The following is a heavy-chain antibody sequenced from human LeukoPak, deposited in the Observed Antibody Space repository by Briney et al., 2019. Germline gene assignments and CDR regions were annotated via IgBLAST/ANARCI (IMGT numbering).Heavy chain of an antibody. D-gene: IGHD6-19*01. CDR2: INHSGST. V-gene: IGHV4-34*01. CDR1: GGSFSGYY. Sequence: SETLSLTCAVYGGSFSGYYWSWTRQPPGKGLEWIGEINHSGSTNYNPSLKSRVTISVDTSKNQFSLKLSSVTAADTAVYYCARATYSSGWYADHNWFDPWGQGTLVTVSS. J-gene: IGHJ5*02. CDR3: ARATYSSGWYADHNWFDP.